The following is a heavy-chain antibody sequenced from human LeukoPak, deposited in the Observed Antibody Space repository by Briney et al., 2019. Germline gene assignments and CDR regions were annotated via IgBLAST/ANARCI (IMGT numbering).Heavy chain of an antibody. V-gene: IGHV4-39*02. CDR2: IYYSGST. D-gene: IGHD6-19*01. J-gene: IGHJ6*03. Sequence: SETLSLTCTVSGGSISSSSYYWGWIRQPPGKGLEWIGSIYYSGSTYYNPSLKSRVTISVDTSKNQFSLKLSSVTAADTAVYYCAREVSGWFPLGTYYYYMDVWGKGTTVTVSS. CDR1: GGSISSSSYY. CDR3: AREVSGWFPLGTYYYYMDV.